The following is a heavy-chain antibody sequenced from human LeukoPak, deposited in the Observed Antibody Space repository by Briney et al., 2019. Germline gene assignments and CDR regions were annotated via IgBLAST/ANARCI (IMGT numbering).Heavy chain of an antibody. V-gene: IGHV4-39*01. CDR1: GGSISSSSYY. CDR2: IYYSGST. CDR3: ARGGGDLDPKNWFDP. J-gene: IGHJ5*02. Sequence: PSETLSLTCTVSGGSISSSSYYWGWIRQPPGKGLEWIGSIYYSGSTYYNPSLKSRVTISVDTSKNQFSLKLSSVTAADTAVYYCARGGGDLDPKNWFDPWGQGTLVTVSS. D-gene: IGHD2-21*02.